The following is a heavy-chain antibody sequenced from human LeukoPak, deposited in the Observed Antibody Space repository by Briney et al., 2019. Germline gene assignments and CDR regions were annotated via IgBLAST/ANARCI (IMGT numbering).Heavy chain of an antibody. Sequence: GGPLTLSCTASGFHFSTHSMHWVRQAPGKGPVWVSRINSDGSSTRYADSVTGRFTISRDNAKNTVYLQMNSLRAEDTAVYYCAKVHGGLWPGIDYWGQGTVVTVSS. CDR1: GFHFSTHS. J-gene: IGHJ4*02. V-gene: IGHV3-74*01. D-gene: IGHD2-15*01. CDR3: AKVHGGLWPGIDY. CDR2: INSDGSST.